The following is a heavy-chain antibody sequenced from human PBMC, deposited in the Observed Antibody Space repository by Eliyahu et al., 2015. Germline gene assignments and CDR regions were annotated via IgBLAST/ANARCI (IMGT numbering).Heavy chain of an antibody. CDR3: ANVVRFDP. J-gene: IGHJ5*02. CDR2: INHSGST. V-gene: IGHV4-34*01. D-gene: IGHD2-15*01. CDR1: GGSFSGYY. Sequence: QVQLQQWGAGLLKPSETLSLTCAVYGGSFSGYYWSWIRQPPGKGLEWIGEINHSGSTNYNPSLKSRVTISVDTSKNQFSLKLSSVTAADTAVYYCANVVRFDPWGQGTLVTVSS.